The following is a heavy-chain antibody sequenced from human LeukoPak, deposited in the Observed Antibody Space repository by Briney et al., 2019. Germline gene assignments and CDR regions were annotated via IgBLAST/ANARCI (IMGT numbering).Heavy chain of an antibody. D-gene: IGHD3-3*01. CDR2: ISGSGGST. J-gene: IGHJ6*03. CDR1: GFTFSSYG. Sequence: GGTLRLSCAASGFTFSSYGMSWVRQAPGKGLEWVSAISGSGGSTYYADSVKGRFTISRDNAKNSLYLQMNSLRAEDTAVYYCARDYDGGYMDVWGKGTTVTVSS. CDR3: ARDYDGGYMDV. V-gene: IGHV3-23*01.